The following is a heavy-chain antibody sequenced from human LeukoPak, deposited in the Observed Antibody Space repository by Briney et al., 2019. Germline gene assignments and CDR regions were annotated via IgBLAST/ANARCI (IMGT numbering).Heavy chain of an antibody. V-gene: IGHV5-51*01. D-gene: IGHD5-24*01. J-gene: IGHJ4*02. Sequence: GESLKISCKVSGYSFTGYWIGWVRQMPGKGLEWMGIIYPGDSDTRYSPSFRGQVTISADRSISTAYLQWRSLEASDSAMYYCARLSGDGYNKFDYWGQGTLVTVSS. CDR2: IYPGDSDT. CDR3: ARLSGDGYNKFDY. CDR1: GYSFTGYW.